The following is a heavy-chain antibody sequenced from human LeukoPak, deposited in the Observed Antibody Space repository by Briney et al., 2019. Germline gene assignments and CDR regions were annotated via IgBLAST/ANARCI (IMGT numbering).Heavy chain of an antibody. CDR1: GGSFSGYY. CDR3: AIPGYCSSTSCYVYAFDT. D-gene: IGHD2-2*01. J-gene: IGHJ3*02. CDR2: INHSGST. Sequence: SETLSPTCAVYGGSFSGYYWSWIRQPPGKGLEWIGEINHSGSTNYNPSLKSRVTISVDTSKNQFSLKLSSVTAADTAVYYCAIPGYCSSTSCYVYAFDTWGQGTMVTVSS. V-gene: IGHV4-34*01.